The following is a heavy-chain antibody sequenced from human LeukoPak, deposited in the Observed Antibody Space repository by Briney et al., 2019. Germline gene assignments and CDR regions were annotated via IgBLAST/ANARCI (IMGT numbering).Heavy chain of an antibody. CDR1: GFTFSTYE. D-gene: IGHD6-19*01. Sequence: PGGSLRLPCAASGFTFSTYEMNWVRQAPGKGLEWVSYISFSGSTIYYADSVKGRFTISRDNSKNTLYLQMNSLRAEDTAVYYCASIPYSSGWVDYWGQGTLVTVSS. CDR2: ISFSGSTI. V-gene: IGHV3-48*03. J-gene: IGHJ4*02. CDR3: ASIPYSSGWVDY.